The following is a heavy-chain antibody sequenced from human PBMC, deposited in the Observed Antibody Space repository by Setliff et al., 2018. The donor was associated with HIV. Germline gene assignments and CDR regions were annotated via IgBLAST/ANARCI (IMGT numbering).Heavy chain of an antibody. D-gene: IGHD4-17*01. CDR1: GGTFSRDA. V-gene: IGHV1-69*13. CDR2: IISMFGTA. CDR3: ARTTVTTYYFDY. Sequence: SVKVSCKASGGTFSRDAISWVRQAPGQGLEWMGGIISMFGTANYAQKFQGRVTITADESTNTAYMELSSLRSEDTAVYYCARTTVTTYYFDYWGQGTLVTVSS. J-gene: IGHJ4*02.